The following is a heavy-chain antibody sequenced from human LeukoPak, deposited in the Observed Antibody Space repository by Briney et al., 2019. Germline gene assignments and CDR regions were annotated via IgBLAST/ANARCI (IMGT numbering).Heavy chain of an antibody. J-gene: IGHJ5*02. V-gene: IGHV3-21*03. CDR1: GFTFSSYS. CDR2: ISSSGSYI. D-gene: IGHD5-18*01. CDR3: TTGVDTAMADH. Sequence: GGSLRLSCAASGFTFSSYSMNWVRRAPGKGLEWVSSISSSGSYIYYADSVKGRFTISRDNAENSLYLQMNSLKTEDTAVYYCTTGVDTAMADHWGQGTLVTVSS.